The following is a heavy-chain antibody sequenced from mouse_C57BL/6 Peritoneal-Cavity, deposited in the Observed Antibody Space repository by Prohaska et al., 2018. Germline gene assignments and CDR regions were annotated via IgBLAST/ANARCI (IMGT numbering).Heavy chain of an antibody. CDR3: ARSPSGGLYFDY. CDR2: IDPSDSET. Sequence: WVKQRPIQGLEWIGNIDPSDSETHYNQKFKDKATLTVDKSSSTAYMQLSSLTSEDSAVYYCARSPSGGLYFDYWGQGTTLTVSS. V-gene: IGHV1-52*01. J-gene: IGHJ2*01.